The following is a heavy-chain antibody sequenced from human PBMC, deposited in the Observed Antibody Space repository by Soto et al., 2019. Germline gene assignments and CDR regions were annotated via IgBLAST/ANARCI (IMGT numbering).Heavy chain of an antibody. D-gene: IGHD2-8*01. Sequence: GGSLRLSCAASGFTFSSYGMHWVRQAPGKGLEWVAVISYDGSNKYYADSVKGRFTISRDNSKNTLYLQMNSLRAEDTAVYYCAKDLKEGYCTNGVCSRNYYYYMDVWGKGTAVTVSS. CDR1: GFTFSSYG. CDR2: ISYDGSNK. V-gene: IGHV3-30*18. CDR3: AKDLKEGYCTNGVCSRNYYYYMDV. J-gene: IGHJ6*03.